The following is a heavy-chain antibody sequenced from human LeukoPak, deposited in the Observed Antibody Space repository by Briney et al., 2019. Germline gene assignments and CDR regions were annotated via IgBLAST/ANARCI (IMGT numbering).Heavy chain of an antibody. V-gene: IGHV1-8*01. D-gene: IGHD3-22*01. CDR3: ARTTITMIALFYY. CDR1: GYTFTSYD. J-gene: IGHJ4*02. Sequence: GASVKVSCKASGYTFTSYDINWVRQATGQGLEWMGWMNPNSGNTGYAQKFQGGVTVTRNTSISTAYMELSSLRSEDTAVYYCARTTITMIALFYYWGQGTLVTVSS. CDR2: MNPNSGNT.